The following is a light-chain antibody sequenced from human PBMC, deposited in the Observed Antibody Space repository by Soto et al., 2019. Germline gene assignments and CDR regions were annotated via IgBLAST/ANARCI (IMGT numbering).Light chain of an antibody. V-gene: IGLV1-44*01. J-gene: IGLJ2*01. CDR3: AAWDDSLNGLV. Sequence: QSVLTQPPSASGTPGQRVTISFSGSSSNIGSNTVNWYQQLPGTAPKLLIYSNNQRPSWVPDRFSGSKSGTSASLAISGLQSEDEADYYCAAWDDSLNGLVFGGGTKLTVL. CDR2: SNN. CDR1: SSNIGSNT.